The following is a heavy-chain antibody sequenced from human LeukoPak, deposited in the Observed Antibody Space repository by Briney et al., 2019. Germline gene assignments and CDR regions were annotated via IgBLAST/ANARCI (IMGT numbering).Heavy chain of an antibody. CDR1: GFTFSSYD. D-gene: IGHD3-3*01. Sequence: GRSLRLSCAASGFTFSSYDMHWVRQAPGKGLEWVAVTSYDRINKYYGDSVKGRFTISRDNSKNTLYLQMNSLRAEDMALYYCARFTYYDFWSGYSGAFDIWGQGTMVTVSS. CDR2: TSYDRINK. CDR3: ARFTYYDFWSGYSGAFDI. V-gene: IGHV3-30*03. J-gene: IGHJ3*02.